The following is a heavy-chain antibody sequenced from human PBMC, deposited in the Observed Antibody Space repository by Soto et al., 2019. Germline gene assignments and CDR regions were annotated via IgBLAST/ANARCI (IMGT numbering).Heavy chain of an antibody. CDR3: ARDRCATGSGWYYYYYYMDV. CDR2: IYYSGST. V-gene: IGHV4-59*01. CDR1: GGSISSYY. Sequence: SETLSLTCTVSGGSISSYYWSWIRQPPGKGLEWIGYIYYSGSTNYNPSLKSRVTISVDTSKNQFYLKLSSVTAADTSVYYYARDRCATGSGWYYYYYYMDVWGKGTTVTVSS. D-gene: IGHD6-19*01. J-gene: IGHJ6*03.